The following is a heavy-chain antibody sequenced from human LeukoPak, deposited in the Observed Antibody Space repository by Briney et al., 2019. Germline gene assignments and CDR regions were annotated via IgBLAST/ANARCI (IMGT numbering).Heavy chain of an antibody. J-gene: IGHJ4*02. CDR2: IYNSGST. CDR1: GGSISSGSYY. V-gene: IGHV4-31*03. Sequence: SQTLSLTCTVSGGSISSGSYYWSWIRQHPGKGLEWIGYIYNSGSTQSNPSLKSRLTISVDTSKNQVSLKLTPVTAADTAVYYCARGISYFDYWGQGTLVTVSS. CDR3: ARGISYFDY. D-gene: IGHD1-14*01.